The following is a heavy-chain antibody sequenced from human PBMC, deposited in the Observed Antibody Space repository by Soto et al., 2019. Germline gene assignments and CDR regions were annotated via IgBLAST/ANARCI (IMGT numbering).Heavy chain of an antibody. J-gene: IGHJ4*02. CDR1: GDSLSSGENY. V-gene: IGHV4-30-4*01. CDR2: IFYAGRT. CDR3: VRVGADSVGYYFDR. D-gene: IGHD2-15*01. Sequence: QVQLQESGPGLVKPSQTLSLNCIVSGDSLSSGENYWSWIRQPPGKGLEWIGYIFYAGRTLYNPSLKSRASISVDTSKNHFSLTLTTVTVADTAMYYCVRVGADSVGYYFDRWGRGIQVTVSS.